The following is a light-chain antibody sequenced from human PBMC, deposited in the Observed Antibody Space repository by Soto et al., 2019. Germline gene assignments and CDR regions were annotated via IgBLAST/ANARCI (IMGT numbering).Light chain of an antibody. CDR3: QNYNSFSRT. Sequence: DIQMTQSPSTLSASVGDRVTINCRASQSISSWLAWYQQKPGKAPKLLIYDASSLESGVPSRFSGSGSGTEFTLTITSLQPDDFATYYCQNYNSFSRTFGQGTKVDIK. CDR1: QSISSW. J-gene: IGKJ1*01. V-gene: IGKV1-5*01. CDR2: DAS.